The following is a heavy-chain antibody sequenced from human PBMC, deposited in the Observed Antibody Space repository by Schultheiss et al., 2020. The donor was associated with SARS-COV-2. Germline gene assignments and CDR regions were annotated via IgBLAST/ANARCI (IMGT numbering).Heavy chain of an antibody. CDR3: ARDEYGEYGIWYLDY. CDR1: GGTFSSYA. Sequence: SVKVSCKASGGTFSSYAISWVRQAPGQGLEWMGRIIPILGIANYAQKFQGRVTMTRNTSISTAYMELSSLRSEDTAVYYCARDEYGEYGIWYLDYWGQGTLVTVSS. V-gene: IGHV1-69*04. CDR2: IIPILGIA. J-gene: IGHJ4*02. D-gene: IGHD4/OR15-4a*01.